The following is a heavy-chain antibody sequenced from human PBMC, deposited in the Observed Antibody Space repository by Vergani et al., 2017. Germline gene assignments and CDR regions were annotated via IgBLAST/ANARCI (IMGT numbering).Heavy chain of an antibody. CDR3: ARQRPGSGWSPGDFDS. CDR2: IYYSGLT. J-gene: IGHJ4*02. Sequence: QLQLQQSGPGLVKPSETLFLTCTVSADSISSGSYYWGWIRQPPGKSLEWIGSIYYSGLTYYNPSLKSRVAISVDTSKNQFSLKVTSVTAADTAVYFCARQRPGSGWSPGDFDSWGQGTLVTVSS. D-gene: IGHD6-19*01. CDR1: ADSISSGSYY. V-gene: IGHV4-39*01.